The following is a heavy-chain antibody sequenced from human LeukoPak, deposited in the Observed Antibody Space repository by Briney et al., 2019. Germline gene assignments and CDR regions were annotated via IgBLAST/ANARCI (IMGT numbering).Heavy chain of an antibody. CDR2: VKEDGTTK. Sequence: GGSLRLSCAASGFSFTNYWMSWVRQAPGKGLEWVANVKEDGTTKQYVDSVKGRFTISRDNSKNTLYLQMTSLRAEDTAVYYCAKSPIIAARSLFDYWGQGTLVTVSS. D-gene: IGHD6-6*01. J-gene: IGHJ4*02. CDR3: AKSPIIAARSLFDY. CDR1: GFSFTNYW. V-gene: IGHV3-7*03.